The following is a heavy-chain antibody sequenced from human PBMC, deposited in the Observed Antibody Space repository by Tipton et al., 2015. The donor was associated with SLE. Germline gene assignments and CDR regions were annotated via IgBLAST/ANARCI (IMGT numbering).Heavy chain of an antibody. V-gene: IGHV1-8*01. Sequence: QSGPEVKKPGASVKVSCKASGYTFTSYGINWVRQAPGQGLEWMGWMNPSSANTFYAQKFQGRVTMTRNTSITTAYMELSSLRSEATAGYDCAAHDFWRGFTLHIYCFAMNVWGQGSAVTVSS. CDR1: GYTFTSYG. CDR3: AAHDFWRGFTLHIYCFAMNV. D-gene: IGHD3-3*01. CDR2: MNPSSANT. J-gene: IGHJ6*02.